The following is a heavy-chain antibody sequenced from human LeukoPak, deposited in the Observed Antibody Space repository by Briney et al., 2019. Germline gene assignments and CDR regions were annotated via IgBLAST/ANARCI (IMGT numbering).Heavy chain of an antibody. CDR2: IKYSVDNT. D-gene: IGHD4/OR15-4a*01. Sequence: GGSLRLSCAASGFTFSSYAMSWVRQAPGKGLEWVSAIKYSVDNTYYADSVKGRFTLSRDNSKNTLYLQMNSLRAEDTAVYYCAKDDYGYWFDPWGQGTLVAVSS. CDR1: GFTFSSYA. J-gene: IGHJ5*02. V-gene: IGHV3-23*01. CDR3: AKDDYGYWFDP.